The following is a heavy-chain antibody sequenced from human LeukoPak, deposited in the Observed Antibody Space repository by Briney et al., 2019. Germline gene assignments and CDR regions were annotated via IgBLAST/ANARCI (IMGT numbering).Heavy chain of an antibody. CDR2: INHSGST. V-gene: IGHV4-34*01. D-gene: IGHD3-10*01. J-gene: IGHJ6*02. Sequence: SETLSLTCAVYGGFFSGYYWSWIRQPPGKGLEWIGEINHSGSTNYNPSLKSRVTISVDTSKNQFSLKLSSVTAADTAVYYCARGSMVRGVTNYYYYGMDVWGQGTTVTVSS. CDR3: ARGSMVRGVTNYYYYGMDV. CDR1: GGFFSGYY.